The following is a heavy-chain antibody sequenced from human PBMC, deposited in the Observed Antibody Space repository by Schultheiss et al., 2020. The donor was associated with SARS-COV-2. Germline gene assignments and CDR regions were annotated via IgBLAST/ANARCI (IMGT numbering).Heavy chain of an antibody. CDR1: GGSISSYY. J-gene: IGHJ3*02. V-gene: IGHV4-59*12. CDR2: IYYSGST. CDR3: ANDPSRVYDFWSGSDDAFDI. Sequence: SETLSLTCTVSGGSISSYYWSWIRQPPGKGLEWIGYIYYSGSTNYNPSLKSRVTMSVDTSKNQFSLKLSSVTAADTAVYYCANDPSRVYDFWSGSDDAFDIWGQGTTVTVSS. D-gene: IGHD3-3*01.